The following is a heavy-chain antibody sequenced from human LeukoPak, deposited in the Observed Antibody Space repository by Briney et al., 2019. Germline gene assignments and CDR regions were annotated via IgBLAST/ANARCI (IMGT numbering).Heavy chain of an antibody. CDR3: ARDRVGSSWYYFDY. CDR2: ISSSSSYT. CDR1: GFTFSDYY. D-gene: IGHD6-13*01. V-gene: IGHV3-11*06. Sequence: GRSLRLSCAASGFTFSDYYMSWIRQAPGKGLEWVSYISSSSSYTNYADSVKGRFTISRDNAKNSLYLQMNSLRAEDTAVYYCARDRVGSSWYYFDYWGQGTLVTVSS. J-gene: IGHJ4*02.